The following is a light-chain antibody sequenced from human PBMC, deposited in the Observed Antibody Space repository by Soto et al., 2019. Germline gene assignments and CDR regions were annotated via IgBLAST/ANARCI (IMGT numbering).Light chain of an antibody. CDR2: GAS. CDR1: ENINNS. Sequence: EIILTQSPATLSVSPGDRATLSCRASENINNSFAWYQQKSGQAPRLLIYGASTRATGVPARFSGSESGTDLTLTISSLQSDDSALYFCQHYNYWPFTFGQGTKLEIK. J-gene: IGKJ2*01. V-gene: IGKV3D-15*01. CDR3: QHYNYWPFT.